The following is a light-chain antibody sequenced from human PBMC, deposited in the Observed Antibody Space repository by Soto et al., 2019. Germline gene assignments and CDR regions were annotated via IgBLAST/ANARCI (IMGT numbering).Light chain of an antibody. CDR1: QDIRNY. V-gene: IGKV1-33*01. CDR2: DAC. J-gene: IGKJ1*01. Sequence: DIQMTQSPSSLSASVGDRVTITCQASQDIRNYLNWYQKKPGKAPKLLIYDACSLESGVPSRFSGSGSGTEFTLTISRLEPEDFAVYYCQQYGSSPWTFGQGTKVDI. CDR3: QQYGSSPWT.